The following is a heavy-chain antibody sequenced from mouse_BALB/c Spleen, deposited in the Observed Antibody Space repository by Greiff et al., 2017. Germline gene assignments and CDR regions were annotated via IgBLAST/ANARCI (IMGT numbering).Heavy chain of an antibody. V-gene: IGHV2-6-5*01. D-gene: IGHD2-2*01. CDR3: ARFGGYHAWFAY. CDR1: GFSLTDYC. J-gene: IGHJ3*01. Sequence: VMLVESGPGLVAPSQSLSITCTVSGFSLTDYCVSWIRQPPGKGLEWLGVIWGCGSTYYNSALKSRLSISKDNSKSQVFLKMNSLQTDDTAMYYCARFGGYHAWFAYWGQGTLVTVSA. CDR2: IWGCGST.